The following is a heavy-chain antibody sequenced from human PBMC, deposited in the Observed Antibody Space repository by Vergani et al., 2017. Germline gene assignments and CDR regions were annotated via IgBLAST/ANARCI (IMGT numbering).Heavy chain of an antibody. D-gene: IGHD3-10*01. V-gene: IGHV4-34*01. CDR1: GFTFSSYA. CDR2: INHSGST. Sequence: VQLLESGGGLVQPGGSLRLSCAASGFTFSSYAMSWVRQAPGKGLEWIGEINHSGSTNYNPSLKSRVTISVDTSKNQFSLKLSSVTAADTAVYYCARGLSLLWFGGYGMDVWGQGTTVTVSS. CDR3: ARGLSLLWFGGYGMDV. J-gene: IGHJ6*02.